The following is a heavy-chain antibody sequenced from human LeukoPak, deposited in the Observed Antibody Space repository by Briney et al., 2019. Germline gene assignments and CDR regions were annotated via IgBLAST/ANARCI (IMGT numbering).Heavy chain of an antibody. J-gene: IGHJ5*02. CDR3: AREEFGTALFDL. D-gene: IGHD1-7*01. CDR2: IYHNGST. Sequence: SETLSLTCSVSGASINSGAFFWGWIRQSPGMGLQWIASIYHNGSTYYTPSLKSRLTMSLDMSKNHFSLRSKSVTAADTAVYYCAREEFGTALFDLWGQGTLVTVSS. V-gene: IGHV4-39*07. CDR1: GASINSGAFF.